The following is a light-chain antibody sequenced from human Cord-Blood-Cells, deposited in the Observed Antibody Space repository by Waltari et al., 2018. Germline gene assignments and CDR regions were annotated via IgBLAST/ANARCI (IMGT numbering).Light chain of an antibody. J-gene: IGLJ2*01. Sequence: SYELTQPPSVSVSPRQTASITCSGDNLGGKYAWWYQQEPGPSPVLVIYQDSKRPSGIPEGFSGSNSGNPATLTSSGTQAMDDADYYCQEWDSSTVVFGGGTKLTVL. CDR2: QDS. CDR3: QEWDSSTVV. V-gene: IGLV3-1*01. CDR1: NLGGKY.